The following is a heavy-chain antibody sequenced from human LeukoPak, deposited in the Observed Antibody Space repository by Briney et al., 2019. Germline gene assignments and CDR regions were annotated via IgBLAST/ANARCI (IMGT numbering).Heavy chain of an antibody. CDR1: GGSFSGYY. J-gene: IGHJ6*03. CDR2: INHSGDT. CDR3: ERGRKNVGYCSSASCSSYYYDYMDV. D-gene: IGHD2-2*01. V-gene: IGHV4-34*01. Sequence: SETLSLTCAVYGGSFSGYYWRWIRQPPGKGLEWIGEINHSGDTNYNPSLKSRVTMSVDTSKKQFSLRVTSVTAADTAVYYCERGRKNVGYCSSASCSSYYYDYMDVWGKGTTVTVS.